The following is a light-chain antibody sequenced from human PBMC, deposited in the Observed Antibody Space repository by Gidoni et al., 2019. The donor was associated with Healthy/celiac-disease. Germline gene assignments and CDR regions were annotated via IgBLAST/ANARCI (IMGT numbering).Light chain of an antibody. CDR1: QSVSSN. Sequence: EIVMTHSPATLSVSPGERATLSCRASQSVSSNLYWYQQKPGQAPRLLLYGASTRATGIPARFIGSGSGREFTLTISSLQYEDFAVYYCQQYNNWSPGTFGQGTKVEIK. CDR3: QQYNNWSPGT. V-gene: IGKV3-15*01. J-gene: IGKJ1*01. CDR2: GAS.